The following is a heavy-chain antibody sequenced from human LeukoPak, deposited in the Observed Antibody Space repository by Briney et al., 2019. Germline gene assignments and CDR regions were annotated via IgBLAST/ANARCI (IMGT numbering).Heavy chain of an antibody. J-gene: IGHJ6*03. V-gene: IGHV3-48*03. D-gene: IGHD2-8*01. CDR2: ISSSGSTI. Sequence: GGSLRLSCAASGFTFSSYEMNWVRQAPGKGLEWVSYISSSGSTIYYADSVKGRFTISRDNAKNSLYLQMNSLRAEDTAVYYCAQVSYYYMDVWGKGTTVTISS. CDR1: GFTFSSYE. CDR3: AQVSYYYMDV.